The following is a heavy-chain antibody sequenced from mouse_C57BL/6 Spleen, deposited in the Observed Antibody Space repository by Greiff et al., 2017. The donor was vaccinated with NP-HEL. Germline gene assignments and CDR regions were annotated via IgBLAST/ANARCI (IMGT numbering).Heavy chain of an antibody. J-gene: IGHJ2*01. V-gene: IGHV1-26*01. CDR3: ALLDFDY. D-gene: IGHD1-1*01. CDR2: INPNNGGT. CDR1: GYTFTDYY. Sequence: EVQLQQSGPELVKPGASVKISCKASGYTFTDYYMNWVKQSHGKSLEWIGDINPNNGGTSYNQKFKGKATLTVDKSSSTAYMELRSLTSEDSAVYYCALLDFDYWGQGTTLTVSS.